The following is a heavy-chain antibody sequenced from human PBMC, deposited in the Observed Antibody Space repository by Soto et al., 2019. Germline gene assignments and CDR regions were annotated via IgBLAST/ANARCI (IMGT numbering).Heavy chain of an antibody. CDR2: INHSGST. D-gene: IGHD2-8*02. CDR3: ARDKITGLFDY. CDR1: GGSFSGYS. J-gene: IGHJ4*02. Sequence: QVQLQQWGAGLLKPSETLSLTCAVYGGSFSGYSWTWIRQPPGTGLEWIGEINHSGSTNYNPSLKSRVTISVDTSKNQFSLQLTSVPAANPAVYYCARDKITGLFDYWGQGTLVTVSS. V-gene: IGHV4-34*01.